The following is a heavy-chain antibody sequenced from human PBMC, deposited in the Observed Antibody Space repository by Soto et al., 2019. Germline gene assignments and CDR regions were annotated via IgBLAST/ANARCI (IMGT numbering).Heavy chain of an antibody. CDR1: RGALSSYA. CDR3: ASAGSREITRGAFDI. CDR2: VIPIYGTP. V-gene: IGHV1-69*18. J-gene: IGHJ3*02. Sequence: QVQLVQSGAEVKQPGSSVKVSCKASRGALSSYAITWVRQAPGQGLDWMGRVIPIYGTPNYAQKFQGRLSLTVDASKSTAYLALSGLRSEDTAVYSCASAGSREITRGAFDIWGQGTMVTVSS.